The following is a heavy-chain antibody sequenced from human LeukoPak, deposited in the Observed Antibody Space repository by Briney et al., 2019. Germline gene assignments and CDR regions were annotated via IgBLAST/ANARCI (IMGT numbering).Heavy chain of an antibody. CDR3: ARLRPTTIFGVVIIQHFDY. Sequence: SETLSLTCTVSGGSISSSSYYWGWIRQPPGKGLEWIGSIYYSGSTYYNPSLKSRVTISVDTSKNQFSLKLSSVTAADTAVYYCARLRPTTIFGVVIIQHFDYWGQGTLVTVSP. V-gene: IGHV4-39*01. D-gene: IGHD3-3*01. J-gene: IGHJ4*02. CDR1: GGSISSSSYY. CDR2: IYYSGST.